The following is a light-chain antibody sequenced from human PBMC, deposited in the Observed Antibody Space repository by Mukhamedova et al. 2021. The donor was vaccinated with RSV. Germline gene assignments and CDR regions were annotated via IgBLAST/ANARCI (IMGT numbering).Light chain of an antibody. J-gene: IGLJ2*01. V-gene: IGLV3-21*04. Sequence: GGNNIGSKSVHWYQQKPGQAPVLVIYYDSDRPSGIPERFSGSNSGNTATLTISGVEAGDEADYYCQVWDSSSDHPVVFGGGTKLT. CDR1: NIGSKS. CDR2: YDS. CDR3: QVWDSSSDHPVV.